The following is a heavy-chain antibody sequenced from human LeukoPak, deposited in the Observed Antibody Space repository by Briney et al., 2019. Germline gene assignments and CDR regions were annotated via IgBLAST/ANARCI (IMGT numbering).Heavy chain of an antibody. D-gene: IGHD2-21*01. J-gene: IGHJ2*01. CDR1: GFTFSDYY. Sequence: PGGSLRLSCAASGFTFSDYYMRWIRQAPGKGLEWVSYISSSGSTIYYADSVKGRFTISRDNAKNSLYLQMNGLRAEDTAVYYCARDRGDQGWYFDLWGRGTLVTVSS. CDR3: ARDRGDQGWYFDL. V-gene: IGHV3-11*04. CDR2: ISSSGSTI.